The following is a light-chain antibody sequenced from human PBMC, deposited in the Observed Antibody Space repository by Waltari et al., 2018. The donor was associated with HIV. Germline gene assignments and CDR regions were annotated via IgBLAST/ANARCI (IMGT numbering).Light chain of an antibody. CDR1: SSNIGAGYD. V-gene: IGLV1-40*01. CDR3: QSYDTSLSGSGV. J-gene: IGLJ2*01. Sequence: QSVLTQPPSVSGAPGQRVTISCTGSSSNIGAGYDVHWYQQLPGTAPRVLIYGNSNRPSGVPDRFSGSKSGTPASLAITGLQAEDEADYYCQSYDTSLSGSGVFGGGTKLTVL. CDR2: GNS.